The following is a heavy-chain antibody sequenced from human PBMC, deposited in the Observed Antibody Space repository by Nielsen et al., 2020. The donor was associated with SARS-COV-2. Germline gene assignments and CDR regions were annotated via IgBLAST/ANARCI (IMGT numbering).Heavy chain of an antibody. D-gene: IGHD1-26*01. J-gene: IGHJ4*02. Sequence: GGSLRLSCAASGFTFSSYGMHWVRQAPGKGLEWVAVISYDGSNKYYADSVKGRFTISRDNSKNTLYLQMNSLRAEDTAVYYCARGPYSGSYGVFDYWGQGTLVTVSS. CDR2: ISYDGSNK. CDR1: GFTFSSYG. V-gene: IGHV3-30*03. CDR3: ARGPYSGSYGVFDY.